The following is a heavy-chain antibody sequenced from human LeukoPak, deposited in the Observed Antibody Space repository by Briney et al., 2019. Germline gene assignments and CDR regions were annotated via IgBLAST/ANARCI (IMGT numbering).Heavy chain of an antibody. J-gene: IGHJ4*02. CDR2: VKSKSAGETT. CDR3: TLIQGWGSGSYYRDF. CDR1: GLSISNDW. V-gene: IGHV3-15*01. D-gene: IGHD3-10*01. Sequence: PGGSLRLSCAASGLSISNDWMSWVRQAPGKGLEWVARVKSKSAGETTDYAAPGKGRFTISRDDSKNTLYLQMNSLKTEDTAVYYCTLIQGWGSGSYYRDFWGQGTLVTVSS.